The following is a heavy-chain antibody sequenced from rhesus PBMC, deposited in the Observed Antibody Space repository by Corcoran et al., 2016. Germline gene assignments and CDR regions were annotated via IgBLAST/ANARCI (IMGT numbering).Heavy chain of an antibody. D-gene: IGHD1-1-1*01. CDR1: GGSISSNY. CDR3: ARHQRIAGTMFRFDV. J-gene: IGHJ5-1*01. Sequence: QVQLQESGPGLVKPLETLSLTCAVSGGSISSNYWSWIRQAPGKGLEWFGYIYGSGSSTNYNPPLKSRVTPSVATSKTQLSLKLCSVTAADTAVYYCARHQRIAGTMFRFDVWGPGVLVTVSS. CDR2: IYGSGSST. V-gene: IGHV4S11*01.